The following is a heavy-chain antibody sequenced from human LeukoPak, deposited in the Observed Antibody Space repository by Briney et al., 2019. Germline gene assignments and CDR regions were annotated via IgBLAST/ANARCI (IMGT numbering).Heavy chain of an antibody. J-gene: IGHJ6*02. CDR3: AGPLWFGGGYGQSESYGMDV. CDR2: INPSGGST. V-gene: IGHV1-46*01. D-gene: IGHD3-10*01. CDR1: GYTFTSYY. Sequence: ASVKVSCKASGYTFTSYYMHWVRQAPGQGLEWMGIINPSGGSTSYAQKFQGRVTMTRDTSTSTVYMELSSLRSEDTAVYYCAGPLWFGGGYGQSESYGMDVWGQGTTVTVSS.